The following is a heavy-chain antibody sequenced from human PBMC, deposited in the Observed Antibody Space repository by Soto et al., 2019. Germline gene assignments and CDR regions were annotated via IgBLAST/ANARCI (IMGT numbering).Heavy chain of an antibody. CDR3: ARDAAVPGESDRFDY. Sequence: SETLSLTCVVSGDSLITNNWWSWVRQPPGKGLEWIGEVFHTGRTNFNPSLKSRVTMSIDTSKNQFSLQLTSVTAADTAIYYCARDAAVPGESDRFDYWGQGALVTVPQ. CDR1: GDSLITNNW. D-gene: IGHD6-19*01. CDR2: VFHTGRT. J-gene: IGHJ4*02. V-gene: IGHV4-4*02.